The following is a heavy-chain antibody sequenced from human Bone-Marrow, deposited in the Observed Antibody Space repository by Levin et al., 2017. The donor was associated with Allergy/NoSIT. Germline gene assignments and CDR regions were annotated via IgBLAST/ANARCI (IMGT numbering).Heavy chain of an antibody. Sequence: PGGSLRLSCAAYGFSFENSAMHWVRQAPGKGLEWVSGISWNGRSVGYADSIKGRFTISRDNPKKSLFLQINNLNTEDTALYYCVRDAGDGHPPDGFYSWGQGTRVTVSS. J-gene: IGHJ3*01. CDR3: VRDAGDGHPPDGFYS. CDR2: ISWNGRSV. CDR1: GFSFENSA. V-gene: IGHV3-9*01. D-gene: IGHD5-24*01.